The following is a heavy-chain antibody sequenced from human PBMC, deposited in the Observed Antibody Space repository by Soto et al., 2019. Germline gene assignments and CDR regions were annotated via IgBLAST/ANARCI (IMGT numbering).Heavy chain of an antibody. Sequence: QVQLVQSGAEVKKPGASVKVSCKASGYTFTSYGISWVRQAPGQGLEWMGWISAYNGNTNYAQNLQGRVTMTTDTATSTADMELRSLRSDATAVYYWAIEYYYGSGGAYWGQGTLVTVSS. V-gene: IGHV1-18*01. CDR2: ISAYNGNT. CDR1: GYTFTSYG. D-gene: IGHD3-10*01. J-gene: IGHJ4*02. CDR3: AIEYYYGSGGAY.